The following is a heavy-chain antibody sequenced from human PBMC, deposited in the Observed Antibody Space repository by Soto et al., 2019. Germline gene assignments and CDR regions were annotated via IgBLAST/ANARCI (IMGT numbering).Heavy chain of an antibody. V-gene: IGHV4-4*02. J-gene: IGHJ3*01. CDR2: ISHSGTS. Sequence: QVQLQESGPGLVKPSGTLSLTCAVSGGSISSSHWWTWVRQSPGKGLEYIGEISHSGTSNSNPSLTSRVTISVDKSKNHFSLTLTSVTAADTAVYYCARVVLTITRGAFDAWGQGTLVIVSS. CDR1: GGSISSSHW. CDR3: ARVVLTITRGAFDA. D-gene: IGHD3-9*01.